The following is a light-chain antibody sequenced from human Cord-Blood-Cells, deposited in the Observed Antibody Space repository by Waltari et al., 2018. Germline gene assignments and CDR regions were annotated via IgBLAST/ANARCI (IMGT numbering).Light chain of an antibody. CDR1: RSHIGAAYA. CDR3: QSYDSSLSGSYV. V-gene: IGLV1-40*01. CDR2: GNS. J-gene: IGLJ1*01. Sequence: SVLPQSPSVSAAPEHTFTISCTRSRSHIGAAYAIHLYQQLPGTAPKLLIYGNSNRPSGVPDRFSGSKSGTSASLAITGLQAEDEADYYCQSYDSSLSGSYVFGTGTKVTVL.